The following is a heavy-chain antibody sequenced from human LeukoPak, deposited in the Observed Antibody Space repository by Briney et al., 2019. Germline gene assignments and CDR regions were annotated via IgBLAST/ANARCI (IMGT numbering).Heavy chain of an antibody. Sequence: PSQTLSLTCTVSGGSISSGGYYWSWIRQHPGKGLEWIGYIYYSGSTYYNPSLKSRVTISVDTSKNQFSLKLSSVTAADTVVYYCARGNSGFLPFDYWGQGTLVTVSS. J-gene: IGHJ4*02. V-gene: IGHV4-31*03. CDR2: IYYSGST. D-gene: IGHD6-19*01. CDR3: ARGNSGFLPFDY. CDR1: GGSISSGGYY.